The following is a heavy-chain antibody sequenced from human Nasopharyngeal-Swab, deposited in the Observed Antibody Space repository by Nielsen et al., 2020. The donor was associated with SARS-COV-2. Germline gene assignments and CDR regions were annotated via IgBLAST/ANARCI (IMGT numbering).Heavy chain of an antibody. J-gene: IGHJ5*02. CDR2: INTNTGNP. V-gene: IGHV7-4-1*02. Sequence: WVRQAPEQGLEWMGWINTNTGNPTYAQGFTGRFVFSLDTSVSTAYLQISSLKAEDTAVYYCARGKYYDILTGYYTDNWFDPWGQGTLVTVSS. D-gene: IGHD3-9*01. CDR3: ARGKYYDILTGYYTDNWFDP.